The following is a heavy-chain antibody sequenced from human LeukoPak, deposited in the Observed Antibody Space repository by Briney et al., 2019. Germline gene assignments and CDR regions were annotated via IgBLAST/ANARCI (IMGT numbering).Heavy chain of an antibody. CDR1: GGSISSSSYY. CDR3: ARAPRWVAVAGKNYYGMDV. J-gene: IGHJ6*02. Sequence: SETLSLTCTVSGGSISSSSYYWGWVRQPPGKGLEWIGSIYYSGSTNYNPSLKSRVTISVDKSKNQFSLKLSSVTAADTAVYYCARAPRWVAVAGKNYYGMDVWGQGTTVTVSS. CDR2: IYYSGST. V-gene: IGHV4-39*07. D-gene: IGHD6-19*01.